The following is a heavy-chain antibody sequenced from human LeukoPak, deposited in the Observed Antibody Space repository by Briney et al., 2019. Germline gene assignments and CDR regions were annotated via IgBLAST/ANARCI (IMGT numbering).Heavy chain of an antibody. CDR1: GGSISSGRYY. CDR3: ARDYRGDYVWGSYRYRAWFDP. D-gene: IGHD3-16*02. J-gene: IGHJ5*02. V-gene: IGHV4-61*02. CDR2: MYTSGST. Sequence: PSETLSLTCTVSGGSISSGRYYWTWIRQPAGKGLEWIGRMYTSGSTNYNPSLKSRVSISVDTSKNQFSLKLRSVSAADTAVYYCARDYRGDYVWGSYRYRAWFDPWGQGTLVTVSS.